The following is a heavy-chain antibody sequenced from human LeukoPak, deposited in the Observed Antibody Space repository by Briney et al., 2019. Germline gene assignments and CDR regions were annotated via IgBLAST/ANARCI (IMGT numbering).Heavy chain of an antibody. D-gene: IGHD3-22*01. CDR1: GHSIINSYY. CDR3: ARTTDSSGFSSCQY. CDR2: IYHSGAT. V-gene: IGHV4-38-2*02. Sequence: SETLSLTCTVSGHSIINSYYWGWIRQPPGKGLEWIGSIYHSGATYYNPSLKSRITISIDTSKNLFSLTLNSVTAADTAVYYCARTTDSSGFSSCQYCGQGTLVTVSS. J-gene: IGHJ1*01.